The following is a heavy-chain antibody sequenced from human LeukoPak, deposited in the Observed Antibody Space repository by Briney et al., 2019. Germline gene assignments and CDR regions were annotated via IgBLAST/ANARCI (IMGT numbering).Heavy chain of an antibody. CDR2: NYYDGST. CDR3: ARSYDSRSYFYYGMDV. J-gene: IGHJ6*02. Sequence: SETLALIRTVSGYPISGYYGAWIRQPSGKGLEWLGYNYYDGSTGYNPSLKSRLTISVDTSKNQFSLKLTSVTAADTAVYYCARSYDSRSYFYYGMDVWGQGTTVTVSS. CDR1: GYPISGYY. V-gene: IGHV4-59*01. D-gene: IGHD3-22*01.